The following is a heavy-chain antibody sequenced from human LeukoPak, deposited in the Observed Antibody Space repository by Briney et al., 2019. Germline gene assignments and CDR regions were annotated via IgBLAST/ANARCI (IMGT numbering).Heavy chain of an antibody. V-gene: IGHV1-18*01. CDR2: ISAYNGNT. CDR3: ASSRWGYYFDY. J-gene: IGHJ4*02. D-gene: IGHD1-26*01. CDR1: GYTFTSYD. Sequence: ASVKVSCKASGYTFTSYDINWVRQAPGQGLEWMGWISAYNGNTNYAQKLQGRVTMTTDTSTSTAYMELRSLRSDDTAVYYCASSRWGYYFDYWGQGTLVTVSS.